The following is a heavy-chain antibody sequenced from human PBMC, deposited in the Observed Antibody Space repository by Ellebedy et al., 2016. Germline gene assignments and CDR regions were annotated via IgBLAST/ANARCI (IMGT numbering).Heavy chain of an antibody. CDR1: GGTLTSDA. CDR3: ARLMIRGETFDY. Sequence: ASVKVSCKASGGTLTSDAISWVRQAPGQGLEWMGKIIPSVDITTYAQKFQGRVTFTVDTSASTVYMDLSSLTSEDTAVYYCARLMIRGETFDYWGQGTVVTVSS. CDR2: IIPSVDIT. V-gene: IGHV1-69*04. J-gene: IGHJ4*02. D-gene: IGHD3-10*01.